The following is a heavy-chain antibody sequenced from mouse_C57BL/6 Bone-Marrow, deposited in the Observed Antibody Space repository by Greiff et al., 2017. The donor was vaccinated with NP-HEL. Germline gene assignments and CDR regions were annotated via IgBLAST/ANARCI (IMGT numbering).Heavy chain of an antibody. D-gene: IGHD2-4*01. J-gene: IGHJ1*03. Sequence: EVQLQQSGAELVRPGASVKLSCTASGFNIKDDYMHWVKQRPEQGLEWIGWIDPENGDTEYASKFQGKATITADTSSNTAYLQLNSLTSEDTAVYYCTTSCDYRSTDWYFDVWGTGTTVTVSS. CDR2: IDPENGDT. CDR3: TTSCDYRSTDWYFDV. CDR1: GFNIKDDY. V-gene: IGHV14-4*01.